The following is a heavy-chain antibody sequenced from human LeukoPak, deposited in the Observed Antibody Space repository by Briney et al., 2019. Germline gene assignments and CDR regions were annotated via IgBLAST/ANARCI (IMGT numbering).Heavy chain of an antibody. V-gene: IGHV3-48*03. CDR1: GFTFSSYE. D-gene: IGHD3-22*01. Sequence: GGSLRLSCAASGFTFSSYEMNWVRQAPGKGLEWVSYISSSGSTIYYANSVKGRFTISRDNAKNSLFLQMNSLSAEDTAVYYCARRGVITMIVDDAFDIWGQGTMVTVSS. J-gene: IGHJ3*02. CDR3: ARRGVITMIVDDAFDI. CDR2: ISSSGSTI.